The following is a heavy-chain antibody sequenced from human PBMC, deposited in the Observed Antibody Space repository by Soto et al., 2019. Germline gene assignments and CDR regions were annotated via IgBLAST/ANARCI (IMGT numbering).Heavy chain of an antibody. V-gene: IGHV3-30-3*01. CDR1: GFTFSSYA. Sequence: QVQLVESGGGVVQPGRSLRLSCAASGFTFSSYAMHWVRQAPGKGLEWVAVISYDGSNKYHADSVKGLITISRDNSKNTQYLQMNSLRAEGTAVYYCARDPEHCSRSGSYYNSSRIDYWGQGTLVTVSS. D-gene: IGHD3-10*01. CDR2: ISYDGSNK. CDR3: ARDPEHCSRSGSYYNSSRIDY. J-gene: IGHJ4*02.